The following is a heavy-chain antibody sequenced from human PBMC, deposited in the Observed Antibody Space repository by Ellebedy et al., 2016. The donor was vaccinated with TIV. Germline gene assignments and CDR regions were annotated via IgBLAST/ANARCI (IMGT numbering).Heavy chain of an antibody. J-gene: IGHJ6*02. CDR2: IYHTGST. Sequence: PSETLSLTCSVSGGSVSSGSYFWSWIRQSPGTGLEWIGYIYHTGSTNYSPSLKSRVTISMDTSKNYFSLKLASVTAADTAAYYCARESYDILTGYSSGMDVWGQGTTVTVSS. CDR3: ARESYDILTGYSSGMDV. D-gene: IGHD3-9*01. V-gene: IGHV4-61*03. CDR1: GGSVSSGSYF.